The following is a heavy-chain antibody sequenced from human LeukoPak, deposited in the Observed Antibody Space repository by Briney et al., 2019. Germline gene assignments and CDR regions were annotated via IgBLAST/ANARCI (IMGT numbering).Heavy chain of an antibody. D-gene: IGHD2-2*01. CDR1: GGSISSSNYY. CDR3: ARHYIGYCSSTSCYGSYYFDY. V-gene: IGHV4-39*01. CDR2: IYYSGST. J-gene: IGHJ4*02. Sequence: PSETLSLTCTVSGGSISSSNYYWGWIRQPPGKGLEWIGSIYYSGSTYYNPSLKSRVTISVVTSKNQFSLKLSSVTAADTAVYYCARHYIGYCSSTSCYGSYYFDYWGQGTLVTVSS.